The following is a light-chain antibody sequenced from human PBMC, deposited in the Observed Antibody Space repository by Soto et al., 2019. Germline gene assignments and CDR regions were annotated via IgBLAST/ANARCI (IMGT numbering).Light chain of an antibody. CDR2: GAS. CDR1: QSVDNGY. CDR3: QQYGSSQWT. Sequence: EIVLTQSPGTLSLSPGERAPLSCRASQSVDNGYLAWYQQKPGQAPRLLIYGASSRATGIPDRFGGSGAGTDFTLTVSRLEPEDFAVDYCQQYGSSQWTFGQGTKVDIK. V-gene: IGKV3-20*01. J-gene: IGKJ1*01.